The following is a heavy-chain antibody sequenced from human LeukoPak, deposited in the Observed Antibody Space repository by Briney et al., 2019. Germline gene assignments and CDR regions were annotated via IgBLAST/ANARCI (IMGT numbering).Heavy chain of an antibody. CDR2: INPNSGGT. CDR3: ARGFRWYYDSSGA. V-gene: IGHV1-2*06. D-gene: IGHD3-22*01. Sequence: GASVKVSCKASGYTFTGYYMHWVRQAPGQGLEWMGRINPNSGGTNYAQKFQGRVTMTRDTSVSTAYMELSRLRSDDTAVYYCARGFRWYYDSSGAWGQGTLVTVSS. CDR1: GYTFTGYY. J-gene: IGHJ4*02.